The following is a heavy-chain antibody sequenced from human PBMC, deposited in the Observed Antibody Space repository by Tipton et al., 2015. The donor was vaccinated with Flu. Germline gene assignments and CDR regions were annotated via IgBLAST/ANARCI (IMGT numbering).Heavy chain of an antibody. V-gene: IGHV4-4*07. D-gene: IGHD4-11*01. J-gene: IGHJ5*02. Sequence: GLVKPSETLSLNCSVSGASISGHYWTWIRQAAGKGLEWIGTVSRSGSTVYNPSLSSRVTISIDRSKNQFSLNLKSVTAADMAVYYCARRDYSNYVSDPKSWFDPWGQGTLVAVSS. CDR3: ARRDYSNYVSDPKSWFDP. CDR1: GASISGHY. CDR2: VSRSGST.